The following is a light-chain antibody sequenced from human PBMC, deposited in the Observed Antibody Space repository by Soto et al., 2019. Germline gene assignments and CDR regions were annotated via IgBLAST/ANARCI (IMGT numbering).Light chain of an antibody. CDR2: EVS. CDR1: SSDVGGYNY. V-gene: IGLV2-8*01. CDR3: SSYAGSNNLV. Sequence: QSALTQPPSASGSSGQSVTISCTGTSSDVGGYNYVSWYQQHPDKAPKLMIYEVSKRPSGVPDRVSGSKSGNTASLTVSGLQAEDEADYYCSSYAGSNNLVFGGGTKLTVL. J-gene: IGLJ3*02.